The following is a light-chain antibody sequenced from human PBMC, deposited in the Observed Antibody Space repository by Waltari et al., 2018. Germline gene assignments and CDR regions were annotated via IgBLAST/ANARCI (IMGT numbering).Light chain of an antibody. CDR3: SSYISSSTLEL. V-gene: IGLV2-14*03. Sequence: QSALTQPASVSGSPGQSITISCTGTSSDVGGYNYVSWYQKHPGKAPKLMIYDVSNRPSGVSNRFAVSKAGNTASLTISGLQAEDEADYYCSSYISSSTLELFGGGTSLTVL. J-gene: IGLJ2*01. CDR2: DVS. CDR1: SSDVGGYNY.